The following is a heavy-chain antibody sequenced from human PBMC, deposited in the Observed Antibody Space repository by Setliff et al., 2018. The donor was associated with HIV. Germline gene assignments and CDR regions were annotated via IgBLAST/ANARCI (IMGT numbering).Heavy chain of an antibody. D-gene: IGHD2-21*01. J-gene: IGHJ4*02. Sequence: GGSLRLSCATSGFIFKTYDIHWVRQAPGKGLEWVTFIRFNGNDKYYADSVKGRFTISRDNSKNTLGLQINSLRPEDTAVYYCVTRYCGESICPEFDYWGQGTLVTVSS. CDR3: VTRYCGESICPEFDY. V-gene: IGHV3-30*02. CDR1: GFIFKTYD. CDR2: IRFNGNDK.